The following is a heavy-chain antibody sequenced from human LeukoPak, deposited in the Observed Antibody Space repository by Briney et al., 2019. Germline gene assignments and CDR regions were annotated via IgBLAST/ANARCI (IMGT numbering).Heavy chain of an antibody. D-gene: IGHD3-22*01. J-gene: IGHJ4*02. CDR1: GFTFSSYH. V-gene: IGHV3-48*01. Sequence: GGSLRLSCVGSGFTFSSYHMNWVRQAPGKGLEWVSYISSSSSTIYYADSVKGRFTISRDNAKNSLYLQTNSLRAEDTAVYYCTRAQYYSDSTGYYYLHYWGQGTLVTVSS. CDR3: TRAQYYSDSTGYYYLHY. CDR2: ISSSSSTI.